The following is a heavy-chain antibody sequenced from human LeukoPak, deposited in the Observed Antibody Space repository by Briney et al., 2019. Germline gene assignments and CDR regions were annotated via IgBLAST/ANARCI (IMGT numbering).Heavy chain of an antibody. CDR3: ARDVFSGYHDS. V-gene: IGHV4-59*01. CDR1: GGSISSYY. D-gene: IGHD3-22*01. Sequence: SETLSLTCTVSGGSISSYYWSWIRQPPGKGLEWIGYIYYSGSTNYNPSLKSRVTISVDTSKSQFSLNLSSVTAADTAVYYCARDVFSGYHDSWGQGTLVTVSS. CDR2: IYYSGST. J-gene: IGHJ4*02.